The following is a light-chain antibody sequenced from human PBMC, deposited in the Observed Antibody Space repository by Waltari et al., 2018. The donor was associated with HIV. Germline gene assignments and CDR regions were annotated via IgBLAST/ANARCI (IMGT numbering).Light chain of an antibody. CDR1: SSDVVGYNY. Sequence: QSALTQPASVSGSPGQSITMSCTGTSSDVVGYNYVSSYQQHPGKAPKLMIYDVSNRPSGVANRFSGSKSGNTASLTISGLQAEDEADYHCSSYTSSSTWVFGGGTKLTVL. CDR2: DVS. J-gene: IGLJ3*02. V-gene: IGLV2-14*03. CDR3: SSYTSSSTWV.